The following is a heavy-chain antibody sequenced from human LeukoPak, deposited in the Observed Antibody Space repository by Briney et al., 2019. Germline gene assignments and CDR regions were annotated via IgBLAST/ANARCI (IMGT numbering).Heavy chain of an antibody. Sequence: PSETLSLXCAVYGGSFSGYYWSWIRQPPGKGLEWIGEINHSGSTNYNPSLKSRVTISADTSKNQFSLKLSSVTAADTAVYYCASRVFVVVPAAIHNWFDPWGQGTLVTVSS. CDR1: GGSFSGYY. J-gene: IGHJ5*02. V-gene: IGHV4-34*01. CDR3: ASRVFVVVPAAIHNWFDP. CDR2: INHSGST. D-gene: IGHD2-2*01.